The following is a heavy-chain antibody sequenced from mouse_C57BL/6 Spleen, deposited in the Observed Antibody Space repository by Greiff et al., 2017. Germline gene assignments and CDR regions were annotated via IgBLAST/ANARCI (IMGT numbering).Heavy chain of an antibody. CDR1: GYAFTNYL. D-gene: IGHD2-1*01. V-gene: IGHV1-54*01. CDR3: AIYSYYAMDY. J-gene: IGHJ4*01. Sequence: VKLMESGAELVRPGTSVKVSCKASGYAFTNYLIEWVKQRPGQGLEWIGVINPGSGGTNYNEKFKGKATLTADKSSSTAYMQLSSLTSEDSAVYFCAIYSYYAMDYWGQGTSVTVSS. CDR2: INPGSGGT.